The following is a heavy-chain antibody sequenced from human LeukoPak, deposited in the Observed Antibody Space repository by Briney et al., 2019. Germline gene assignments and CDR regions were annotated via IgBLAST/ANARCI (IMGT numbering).Heavy chain of an antibody. CDR1: VVSFCGYY. Sequence: SETLSLTCALYVVSFCGYYWSCIRQSPGKGLEGIREINDSGSTNYNTSLKSRLTTTADTSKNHFSLMQSSVTDADTAVYYCAGSSSPIYSGYDRVGFDYWGQGTLVTVSS. D-gene: IGHD5-12*01. CDR3: AGSSSPIYSGYDRVGFDY. J-gene: IGHJ4*02. V-gene: IGHV4-34*01. CDR2: INDSGST.